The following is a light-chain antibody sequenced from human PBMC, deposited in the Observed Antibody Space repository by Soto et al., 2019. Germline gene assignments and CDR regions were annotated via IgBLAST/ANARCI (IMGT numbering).Light chain of an antibody. Sequence: IVLTQSPGTLSLSPREIATLSCRASQNINRYLAWYQQKPGQAPRLIIYDASNRATGIPARFSGSGSGTDFTLTISSLDPEDFAVYYCQQRTNWPLTFGGGTKV. CDR2: DAS. J-gene: IGKJ4*01. CDR1: QNINRY. V-gene: IGKV3-11*01. CDR3: QQRTNWPLT.